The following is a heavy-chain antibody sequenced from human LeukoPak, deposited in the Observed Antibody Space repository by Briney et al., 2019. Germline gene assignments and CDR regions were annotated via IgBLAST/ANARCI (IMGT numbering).Heavy chain of an antibody. V-gene: IGHV4-4*02. D-gene: IGHD6-13*01. CDR1: GDSISSRNW. CDR3: ARHSAHSSTNDAFGI. CDR2: IFHSGST. Sequence: SETLSLTCAVSGDSISSRNWWSWVRQPPEKGLEWIGEIFHSGSTNYNPSLKSRVTISVDKSRNLFSLNLSSVTAADTAVNYCARHSAHSSTNDAFGIWGQGTMVTVSS. J-gene: IGHJ3*02.